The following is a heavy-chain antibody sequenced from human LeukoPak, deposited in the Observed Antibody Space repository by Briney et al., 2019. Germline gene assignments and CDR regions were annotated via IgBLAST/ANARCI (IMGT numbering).Heavy chain of an antibody. D-gene: IGHD5-18*01. Sequence: ASVKVSCTASEYTLTGSSMHCVRQTPGQGLEWMGWINPNSGATDYAQNFQGRVTLTRDTSISTAYMELSRLRSDDTAVYYCASGYRFGNWGQGTLVTVSS. CDR3: ASGYRFGN. CDR2: INPNSGAT. CDR1: EYTLTGSS. J-gene: IGHJ4*02. V-gene: IGHV1-2*02.